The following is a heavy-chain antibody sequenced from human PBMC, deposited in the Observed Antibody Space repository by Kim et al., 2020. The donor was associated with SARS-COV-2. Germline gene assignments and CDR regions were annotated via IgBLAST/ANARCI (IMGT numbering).Heavy chain of an antibody. CDR2: ISRSGDRL. CDR3: AGDLDIVAFEA. CDR1: GFSFSTSE. J-gene: IGHJ5*02. V-gene: IGHV3-48*03. Sequence: GGSLRLSCAASGFSFSTSEMHWVRQAPGKGLEWVSYISRSGDRLDYADSVKGRFTISRDNAKNSMYLQMNSLRVEDTAVYYCAGDLDIVAFEAWGQGTLVTVSS. D-gene: IGHD2-2*03.